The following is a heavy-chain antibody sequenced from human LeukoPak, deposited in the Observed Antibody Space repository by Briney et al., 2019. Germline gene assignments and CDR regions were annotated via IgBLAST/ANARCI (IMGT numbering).Heavy chain of an antibody. CDR3: ARSGIAAASY. D-gene: IGHD6-13*01. J-gene: IGHJ4*02. CDR1: GFTFSSSA. V-gene: IGHV3-21*01. CDR2: ITNSGDRT. Sequence: GGSLRLSCAASGFTFSSSAMSWVRQAPGKGLEWVSSITNSGDRTYYADSVKGRFTISRDNAKNSLYLQMNSLRAEDTAVYYCARSGIAAASYWGQGTLVTVSS.